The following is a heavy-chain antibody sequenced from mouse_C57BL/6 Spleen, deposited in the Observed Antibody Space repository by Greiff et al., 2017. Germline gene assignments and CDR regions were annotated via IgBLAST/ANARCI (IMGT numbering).Heavy chain of an antibody. J-gene: IGHJ2*01. CDR2: INPSTGGT. CDR1: GYSFTGYY. CDR3: ARGLYGFDY. D-gene: IGHD1-1*01. V-gene: IGHV1-42*01. Sequence: EVQLQQSGPELVKPGASVKISCKASGYSFTGYYMNWVKQSPEKSLEWIGEINPSTGGTTYNQKFKAKATLTVDKSSSTAYMQLKSLTSEDSAVXYCARGLYGFDYWGQGTTLTVSS.